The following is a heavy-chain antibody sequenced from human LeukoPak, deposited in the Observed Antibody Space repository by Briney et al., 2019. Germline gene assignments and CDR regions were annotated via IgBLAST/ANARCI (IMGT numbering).Heavy chain of an antibody. J-gene: IGHJ3*02. CDR3: ALNGREVPSGAFDI. CDR1: GFTFSSYS. Sequence: PGGSLRLSCAASGFTFSSYSMSWVRQAPGKGLEWVSAISGSGGSTYYADSVKGRFTISRDNSKNTLYLQMNSLRAEDTAVYYCALNGREVPSGAFDIWGQGTMVTVSS. D-gene: IGHD3-16*02. V-gene: IGHV3-23*01. CDR2: ISGSGGST.